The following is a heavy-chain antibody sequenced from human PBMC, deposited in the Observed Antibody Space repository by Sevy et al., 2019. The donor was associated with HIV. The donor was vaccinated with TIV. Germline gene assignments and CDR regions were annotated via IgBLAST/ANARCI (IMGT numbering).Heavy chain of an antibody. Sequence: GGSLGLSCAASGFSFRSYWMTWVRQAPGKGLEWVASIYQDGSEKYYMDSVKGRFTVSRDNAKNSLFLQMNSLRVEDTAVYYCAREGSYGDYMLSYYYGMDVWGQGTTVTVSS. CDR2: IYQDGSEK. V-gene: IGHV3-7*01. CDR1: GFSFRSYW. J-gene: IGHJ6*02. D-gene: IGHD4-17*01. CDR3: AREGSYGDYMLSYYYGMDV.